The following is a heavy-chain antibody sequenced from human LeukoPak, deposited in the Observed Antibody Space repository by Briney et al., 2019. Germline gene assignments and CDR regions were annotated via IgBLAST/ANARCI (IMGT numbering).Heavy chain of an antibody. CDR2: IYYSGST. J-gene: IGHJ4*02. CDR1: GGSISSSSYY. CDR3: ARHDRYGGSYYVDY. Sequence: SETLSLTCTVSGGSISSSSYYWGWIRQPPGKGLEWIGSIYYSGSTYYNPSLKSRVTISVDTSKNQFSLNLSSVTAADTAVYYCARHDRYGGSYYVDYWGQGTLVTVSS. D-gene: IGHD1-26*01. V-gene: IGHV4-39*01.